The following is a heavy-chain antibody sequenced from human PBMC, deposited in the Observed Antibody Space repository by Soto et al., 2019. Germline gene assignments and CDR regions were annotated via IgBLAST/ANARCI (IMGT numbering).Heavy chain of an antibody. CDR3: ARIIGYCRNNDCSWAFDI. Sequence: GESLKISCKTSGYSFISYWVAWVRQKPGKGLEWMGTFYPGDSTSTYSPSFQGQVTISVDKSISTAYLHLSSLKASDTAMYYCARIIGYCRNNDCSWAFDIWGQGTTVTVSS. CDR1: GYSFISYW. V-gene: IGHV5-51*01. CDR2: FYPGDSTS. D-gene: IGHD2-2*03. J-gene: IGHJ3*02.